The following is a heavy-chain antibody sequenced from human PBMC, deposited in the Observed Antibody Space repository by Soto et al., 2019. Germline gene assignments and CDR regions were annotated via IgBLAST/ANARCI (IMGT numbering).Heavy chain of an antibody. CDR3: VKPPVITASYYYYDMDV. V-gene: IGHV3-23*01. CDR2: ISGSGIST. J-gene: IGHJ6*02. Sequence: EGSLRLSCAASGFTFSTYPMSWVRQAPGKGLEWVSGISGSGISTYYTDSVKGRFTISRDNSQNTVFLQMNSLRDEDTAVYYCVKPPVITASYYYYDMDVWGQGTTVTVSS. CDR1: GFTFSTYP. D-gene: IGHD4-4*01.